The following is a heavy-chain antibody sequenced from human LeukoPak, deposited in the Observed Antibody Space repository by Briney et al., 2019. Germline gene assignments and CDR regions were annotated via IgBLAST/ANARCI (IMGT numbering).Heavy chain of an antibody. CDR3: AKANYGSVIHFDY. J-gene: IGHJ4*02. Sequence: GGSLRLSCAASGFTFSSYAMSWVRLAPGKGLEWVSAISGSGGSTYYADSVKGRFTISRDNSKNTLYLQMNSLRAEDTAVYYCAKANYGSVIHFDYWGQGTLVTVSS. D-gene: IGHD3-10*01. CDR1: GFTFSSYA. CDR2: ISGSGGST. V-gene: IGHV3-23*01.